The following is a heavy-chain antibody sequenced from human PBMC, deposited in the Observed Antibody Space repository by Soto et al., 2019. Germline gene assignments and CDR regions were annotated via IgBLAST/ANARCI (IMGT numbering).Heavy chain of an antibody. J-gene: IGHJ6*02. V-gene: IGHV1-69*13. CDR1: GGTFSSYA. D-gene: IGHD3-9*01. CDR2: IIPIFGTA. CDR3: ARDQRQTDYDILTGRPRPAPYGMDV. Sequence: VASVKVSCKASGGTFSSYAISWVRQAPGQGLEWIGGIIPIFGTANYAQKFQGRVTITADESTSTAYMELSSLRSEDTAVYYCARDQRQTDYDILTGRPRPAPYGMDVWGQGTTVTVSS.